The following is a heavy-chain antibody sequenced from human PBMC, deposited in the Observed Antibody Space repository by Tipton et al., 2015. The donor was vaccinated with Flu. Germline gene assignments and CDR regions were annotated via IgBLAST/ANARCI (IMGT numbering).Heavy chain of an antibody. Sequence: SLRLSCAASGFTFSSYWMSWVRQAPGKGLEWVANIKQDGSEKYYVDSVKGRFTISRDNAKNSLYLQMNSLRAEDTAVYYCARDQQWLVDYYGMDVWGQGTTVTVSS. CDR1: GFTFSSYW. V-gene: IGHV3-7*01. CDR2: IKQDGSEK. CDR3: ARDQQWLVDYYGMDV. J-gene: IGHJ6*02. D-gene: IGHD6-19*01.